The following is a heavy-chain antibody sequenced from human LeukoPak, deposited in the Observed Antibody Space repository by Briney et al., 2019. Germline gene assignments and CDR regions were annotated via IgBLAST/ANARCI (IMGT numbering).Heavy chain of an antibody. V-gene: IGHV4-61*01. CDR2: IYYSGST. CDR3: ARSDCSGGSCYINFDY. CDR1: GGSISSFSNYY. Sequence: SETLSLTCIFSGGSISSFSNYYWRWIRQPPGKGLEWIGYIYYSGSTNYNPSLKSRVTISIDTSKNQFSLKLISVTAADTAVYYCARSDCSGGSCYINFDYWGQGTLVTVSS. J-gene: IGHJ4*02. D-gene: IGHD2-15*01.